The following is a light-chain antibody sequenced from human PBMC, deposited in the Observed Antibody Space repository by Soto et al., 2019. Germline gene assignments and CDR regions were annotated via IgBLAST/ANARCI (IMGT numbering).Light chain of an antibody. Sequence: EIVMTQSPATLSVSPGERATLSCRASQSVNSNLAWYQQKPGQAPRLLIYGASTRATGIPATFSGSGSGTEFTLSISSLQSEDFAVYYCQQYNNWPPWTFGQGTKVEIK. CDR3: QQYNNWPPWT. CDR1: QSVNSN. CDR2: GAS. V-gene: IGKV3-15*01. J-gene: IGKJ1*01.